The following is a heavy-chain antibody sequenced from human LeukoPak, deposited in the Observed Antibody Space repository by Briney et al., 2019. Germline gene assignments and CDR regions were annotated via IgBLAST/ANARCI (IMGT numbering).Heavy chain of an antibody. Sequence: SETLSLTCAAYGGSFSGYYWSWIRQPPGKGLEWIGEINHSGSTNYNPSLKSRVTISVDTSKDQFSLKLSSVTAADTAVYYCARPRIMYYYDSSGPSPGFQHWGQGTLVTVSS. CDR1: GGSFSGYY. V-gene: IGHV4-34*01. D-gene: IGHD3-22*01. CDR3: ARPRIMYYYDSSGPSPGFQH. CDR2: INHSGST. J-gene: IGHJ1*01.